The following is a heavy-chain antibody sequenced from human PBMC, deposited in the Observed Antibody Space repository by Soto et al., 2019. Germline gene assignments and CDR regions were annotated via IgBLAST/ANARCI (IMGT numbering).Heavy chain of an antibody. CDR2: IIPICGTA. Sequence: QVQLVQSGAEVKKPGSSVKVSCKASGSTFSSYAISWVRQDPGQGLEWMGGIIPICGTANYAQKFQGRVTITADESTSTAYMELSSLRSEDTAVYYCAARGDGGYSGAPLFDPWGQGTLVTVSS. J-gene: IGHJ5*02. D-gene: IGHD5-12*01. CDR1: GSTFSSYA. CDR3: AARGDGGYSGAPLFDP. V-gene: IGHV1-69*01.